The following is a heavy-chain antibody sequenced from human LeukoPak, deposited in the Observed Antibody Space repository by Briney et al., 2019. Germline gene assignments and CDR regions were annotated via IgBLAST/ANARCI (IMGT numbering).Heavy chain of an antibody. CDR3: ASPGYCSGGSCHPVD. V-gene: IGHV4-34*01. CDR2: INHSGST. Sequence: SETLSLTCAVYGGSFSGYYWSWIRQPPGKGLEWIGEINHSGSTNYNPSLKSRVTISVDTSKNQFSLKLSSVTAADTAVYYCASPGYCSGGSCHPVDWGQGTLVTVSS. CDR1: GGSFSGYY. D-gene: IGHD2-15*01. J-gene: IGHJ4*02.